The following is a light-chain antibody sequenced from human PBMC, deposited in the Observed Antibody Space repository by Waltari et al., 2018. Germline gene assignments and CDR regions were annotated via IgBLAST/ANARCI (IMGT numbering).Light chain of an antibody. J-gene: IGLJ3*02. CDR3: QSYDNRNHWV. CDR2: EDN. Sequence: NFMLTQPLSVSESPGKTVTISCTRSSGSIATHYVPWYQQRPGSSPTAVIYEDNQKPSGVPDRFSGSIDSSSNSASLTISGLKTEDEADYYCQSYDNRNHWVFGGGTKLTVL. CDR1: SGSIATHY. V-gene: IGLV6-57*01.